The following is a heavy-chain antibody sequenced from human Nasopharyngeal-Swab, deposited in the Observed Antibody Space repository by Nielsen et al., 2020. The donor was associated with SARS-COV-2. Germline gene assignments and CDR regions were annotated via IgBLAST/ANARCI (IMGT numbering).Heavy chain of an antibody. V-gene: IGHV5-51*01. D-gene: IGHD6-13*01. CDR3: ARSVAAAGTRIDY. J-gene: IGHJ4*02. CDR1: GYSFTSYW. CDR2: IYPGDSDT. Sequence: GESLKISCKGSGYSFTSYWIGWVRQLPGKGLEWMGIIYPGDSDTRYSPSFQGQVTISADKSISTAYLQWSSLKASDTAMYYCARSVAAAGTRIDYWGQGTLVTVSS.